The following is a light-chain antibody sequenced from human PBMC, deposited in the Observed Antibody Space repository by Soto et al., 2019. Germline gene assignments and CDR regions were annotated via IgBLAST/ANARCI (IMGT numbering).Light chain of an antibody. J-gene: IGLJ2*01. Sequence: QSALTQLPSASGSPGQSVTISCTGTSRDVGGHDYVSWYQQHPGKAPKLMIYEVSKRPSGVPDRFSGSKSGNTASLTVSGLQAEDEADYYCSSYVTGNSLIFGGGTKLTVL. V-gene: IGLV2-8*01. CDR3: SSYVTGNSLI. CDR2: EVS. CDR1: SRDVGGHDY.